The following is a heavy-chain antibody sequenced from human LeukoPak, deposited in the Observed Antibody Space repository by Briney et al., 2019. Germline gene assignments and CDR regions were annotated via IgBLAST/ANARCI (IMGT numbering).Heavy chain of an antibody. V-gene: IGHV1-69*13. J-gene: IGHJ4*02. Sequence: ASVKVPCKASGGTFSSYAISWARQAPGQGLEWMGGIIPIFGTANYAQKFQGRVTITADESTSTAYMELSSLRSEDTAVYYCALLWFGEPRDYWGQGTLVTVSS. CDR2: IIPIFGTA. CDR3: ALLWFGEPRDY. D-gene: IGHD3-10*01. CDR1: GGTFSSYA.